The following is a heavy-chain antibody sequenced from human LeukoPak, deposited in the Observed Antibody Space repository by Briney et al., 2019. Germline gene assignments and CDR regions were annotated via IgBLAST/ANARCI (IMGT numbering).Heavy chain of an antibody. CDR3: AREIGQQLVTYNWFDP. J-gene: IGHJ5*02. CDR2: ISAYNGNT. Sequence: ASVKVSCKASGYTFTSYGISWVRQAPGQGLEWMGWISAYNGNTNYAQKLQGRVTMTTDTSTSTAYMELRSLRSDDTAVYYCAREIGQQLVTYNWFDPWGQGTLVTVSS. V-gene: IGHV1-18*01. D-gene: IGHD6-13*01. CDR1: GYTFTSYG.